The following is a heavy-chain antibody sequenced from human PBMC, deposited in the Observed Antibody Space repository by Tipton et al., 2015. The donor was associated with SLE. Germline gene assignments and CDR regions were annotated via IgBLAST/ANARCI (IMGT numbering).Heavy chain of an antibody. J-gene: IGHJ6*02. V-gene: IGHV3-21*04. D-gene: IGHD2-2*02. CDR1: GFTFSSHS. CDR2: ITSSSSYI. Sequence: SLRLSCAASGFTFSSHSMNWVRQAPGKGLEWVSSITSSSSYIYYADSVKGRFSISRDNTKNSLFLQMDSLRAEDTAVYYCARDEIPYTWPQASGYYYYGMDVWGQGTTVTVSS. CDR3: ARDEIPYTWPQASGYYYYGMDV.